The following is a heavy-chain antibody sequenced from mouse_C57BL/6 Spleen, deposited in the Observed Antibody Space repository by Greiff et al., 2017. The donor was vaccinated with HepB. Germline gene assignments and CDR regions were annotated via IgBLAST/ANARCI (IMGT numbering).Heavy chain of an antibody. CDR3: AREKTVVRYFDV. V-gene: IGHV5-4*01. Sequence: EVKLVESGGGLVKPGGSLKLSCAASGFTFSSYAMSWVRQTPEKRLEWVATISDGGSYTYYPDNVKGRFTISRDNAKNNLYLQMSHLKSEDTAMYYCAREKTVVRYFDVWGTGTTVTVSS. D-gene: IGHD1-1*01. CDR1: GFTFSSYA. J-gene: IGHJ1*03. CDR2: ISDGGSYT.